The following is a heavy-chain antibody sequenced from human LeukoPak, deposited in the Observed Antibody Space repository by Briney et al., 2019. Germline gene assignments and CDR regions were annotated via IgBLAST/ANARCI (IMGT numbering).Heavy chain of an antibody. CDR2: INHSGST. CDR1: GGSFSGYY. D-gene: IGHD1-7*01. CDR3: ARGSLGGGTNNWFDP. J-gene: IGHJ5*02. V-gene: IGHV4-34*01. Sequence: SETLSLTCAVYGGSFSGYYWSWIRQPPGKGLEWIGEINHSGSTNYNPSLKSRVTISVDTSENQFSLKLSSVTAADTAVYYCARGSLGGGTNNWFDPWGQGTLVTVSS.